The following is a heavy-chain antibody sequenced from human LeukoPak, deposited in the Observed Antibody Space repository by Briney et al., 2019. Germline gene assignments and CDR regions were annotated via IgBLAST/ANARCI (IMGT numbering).Heavy chain of an antibody. Sequence: RGGSLTLSCAGSGFTVGSYWMSWVRQAPGKGLEWVANIRQDGSEKYYVDCVKGWLTISRDNAKNSLYLQMNSLRAEDTGIYYCARAGYYGDDAFDLWGQGTMVTVSS. CDR3: ARAGYYGDDAFDL. CDR1: GFTVGSYW. D-gene: IGHD2/OR15-2a*01. V-gene: IGHV3-7*01. J-gene: IGHJ3*01. CDR2: IRQDGSEK.